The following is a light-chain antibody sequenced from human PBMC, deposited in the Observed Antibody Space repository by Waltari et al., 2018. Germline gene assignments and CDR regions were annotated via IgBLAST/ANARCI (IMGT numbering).Light chain of an antibody. CDR3: QKYSNSPLT. CDR2: GAS. J-gene: IGKJ4*01. CDR1: QSVSSY. V-gene: IGKV3-20*01. Sequence: IILTQSPATLSLSPGERATLSCRASQSVSSYLAWYQQRRGQAPRLLIYGASSRATGIPDRFSGSGSGTEFTLTISSLEPEDFAVYYCQKYSNSPLTFGGGTKVEIK.